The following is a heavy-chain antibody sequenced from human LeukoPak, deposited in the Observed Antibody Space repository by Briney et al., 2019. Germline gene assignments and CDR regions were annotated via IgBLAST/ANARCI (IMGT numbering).Heavy chain of an antibody. CDR2: ISYDGSNK. Sequence: GGPLRLSCAPPGFTFSSYAMHGVRQAQGKGLEWVAVISYDGSNKYYADSVKGRFTISRDNSKNTLYLQMNSLRAEDTAVYYCARVDGGTHYWGQGTLVTVSS. CDR3: ARVDGGTHY. V-gene: IGHV3-30*04. D-gene: IGHD4-23*01. CDR1: GFTFSSYA. J-gene: IGHJ4*02.